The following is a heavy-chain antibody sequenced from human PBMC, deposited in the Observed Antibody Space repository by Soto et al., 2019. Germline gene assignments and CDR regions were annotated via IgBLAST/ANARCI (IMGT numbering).Heavy chain of an antibody. CDR1: GFTFSSYG. CDR2: IWYDGSNK. CDR3: AREGGYSDGAFAI. V-gene: IGHV3-33*01. D-gene: IGHD5-18*01. Sequence: QVQLVESGGGVVQPGRSLRLSCAASGFTFSSYGMHWVRQAPGKGLEWVAVIWYDGSNKYYADSVKGRFTISRDNSNNTRYLQMNSLRAEDTAVYYCAREGGYSDGAFAIWGQGTMVTVSS. J-gene: IGHJ3*02.